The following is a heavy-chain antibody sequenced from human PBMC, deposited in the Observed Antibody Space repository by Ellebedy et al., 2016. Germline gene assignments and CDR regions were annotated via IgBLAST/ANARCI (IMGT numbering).Heavy chain of an antibody. CDR1: GFTYDAYA. D-gene: IGHD5-24*01. Sequence: GGSLRLXXAASGFTYDAYAMHWFRQAPGKGLEWVSGISWNSGSIGYADSVKGRFTISRDNSKNTLYLQMNSLRAEDTAVYYCARGRDGYIFDYWGQGTLVTVSS. V-gene: IGHV3-9*01. CDR3: ARGRDGYIFDY. J-gene: IGHJ4*02. CDR2: ISWNSGSI.